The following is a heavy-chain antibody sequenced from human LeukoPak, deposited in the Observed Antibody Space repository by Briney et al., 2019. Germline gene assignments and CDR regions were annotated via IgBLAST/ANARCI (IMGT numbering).Heavy chain of an antibody. CDR3: ARAFYYYDTSGYYDNPDY. D-gene: IGHD3-22*01. V-gene: IGHV3-48*04. J-gene: IGHJ4*02. Sequence: PGGCLRLSCAASGFTFSSYSMNWVRQAPGKGLEWVSYISSNSSAMYYADFVKGRFTISRDNAKNSLYLQMNSLRAEDTAVYYCARAFYYYDTSGYYDNPDYWGQGTLVTVSS. CDR1: GFTFSSYS. CDR2: ISSNSSAM.